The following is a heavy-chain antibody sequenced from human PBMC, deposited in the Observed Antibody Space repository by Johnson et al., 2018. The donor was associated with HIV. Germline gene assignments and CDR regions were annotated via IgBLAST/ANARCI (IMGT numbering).Heavy chain of an antibody. CDR2: ISGSGGST. J-gene: IGHJ3*01. D-gene: IGHD5-12*01. CDR3: AKHMWGFRYTGYDRDVFDV. Sequence: VLLVESGGGLVQPGGSLRLSCAASGFTFSSYAMSLVRQAPGKVLEWVSAISGSGGSTYYADSVKGRFTISRDNSKNTMYLQMNSLRAEDTAVYYCAKHMWGFRYTGYDRDVFDVWGQGTMVTVSS. CDR1: GFTFSSYA. V-gene: IGHV3-23*04.